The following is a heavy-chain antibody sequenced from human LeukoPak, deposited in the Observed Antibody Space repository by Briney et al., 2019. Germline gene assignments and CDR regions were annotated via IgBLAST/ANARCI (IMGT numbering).Heavy chain of an antibody. CDR2: INPKSGDT. D-gene: IGHD2-21*01. V-gene: IGHV1-2*02. Sequence: ASVKVSCKACGYTFTDHYVHWVRQAPGQGIEGMGWINPKSGDTKYVQKLQGRFTMTRDTSLRTAYMELTRLKSDDTAVFYCATYCGGDCAPGGYWGQGTLVTVSS. CDR3: ATYCGGDCAPGGY. J-gene: IGHJ4*02. CDR1: GYTFTDHY.